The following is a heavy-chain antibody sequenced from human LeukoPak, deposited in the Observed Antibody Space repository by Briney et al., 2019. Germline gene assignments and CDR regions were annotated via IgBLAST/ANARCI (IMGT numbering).Heavy chain of an antibody. CDR2: INHSGST. CDR3: ARLGRFGELSNDY. V-gene: IGHV4-34*01. Sequence: SETLSLTCAVYGGSFSGYYWSWIRQPPGKGLEWIGEINHSGSTNYNPSLKSRVTISVDTSKNQFSLKLSSVTAADTAVYYCARLGRFGELSNDYWGQGTLVTVSS. J-gene: IGHJ4*02. CDR1: GGSFSGYY. D-gene: IGHD3-10*01.